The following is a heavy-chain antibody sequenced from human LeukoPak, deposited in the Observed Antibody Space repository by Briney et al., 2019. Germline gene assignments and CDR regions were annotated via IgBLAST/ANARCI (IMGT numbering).Heavy chain of an antibody. CDR1: GGTFSSYA. CDR2: IIPILGIA. J-gene: IGHJ5*02. Sequence: GASVKVSCKASGGTFSSYAISWVRPAPGQGLEWMGRIIPILGIANCAQKFQGRVTITADKSTSTAYMELSSLRSEDTAVYYCARPSMVRGEANWFDPWGQGTLVTVSS. D-gene: IGHD3-10*01. V-gene: IGHV1-69*04. CDR3: ARPSMVRGEANWFDP.